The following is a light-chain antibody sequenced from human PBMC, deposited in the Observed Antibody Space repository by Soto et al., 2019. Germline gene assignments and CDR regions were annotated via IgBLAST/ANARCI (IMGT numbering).Light chain of an antibody. Sequence: QPVLTQRASASGSPGQSITISCTRTSSDVGGYNYVSWYQQHPGKAPKLMIYDVSNRPSGVSNRFSGSKSGNTASLTISGLQAEDEADYYCSSYTSSSTLYVFGTGTKVTVL. CDR3: SSYTSSSTLYV. V-gene: IGLV2-14*01. CDR2: DVS. J-gene: IGLJ1*01. CDR1: SSDVGGYNY.